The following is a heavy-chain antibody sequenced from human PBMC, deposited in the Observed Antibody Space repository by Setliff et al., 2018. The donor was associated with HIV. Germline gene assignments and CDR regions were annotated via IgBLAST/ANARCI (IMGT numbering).Heavy chain of an antibody. CDR2: INPGNGNT. V-gene: IGHV1-3*01. D-gene: IGHD3-16*01. CDR3: ARGGDWDYNYYMDV. Sequence: ASVKVSCKASGYGLIAYAMNWVRQAPGQRPEWMGWINPGNGNTKYSQKFQGRVTITRVTSASTVYMELSGLRSEDTAVYFCARGGDWDYNYYMDVWDKGTTVTVSS. J-gene: IGHJ6*03. CDR1: GYGLIAYA.